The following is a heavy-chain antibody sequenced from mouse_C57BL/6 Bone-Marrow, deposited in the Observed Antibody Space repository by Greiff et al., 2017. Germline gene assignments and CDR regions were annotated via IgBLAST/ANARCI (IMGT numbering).Heavy chain of an antibody. V-gene: IGHV1-52*01. J-gene: IGHJ3*01. CDR3: AREGDCGFFAY. D-gene: IGHD2-13*01. CDR2: IDPSDSET. Sequence: QVQLQQPGAELVRPGSSVKLSCKASGYTFTSYWMHRVKQRPIQGLEWIGNIDPSDSETHYNQKFKDKATLTVDKSSSTAYMQLSSLTSEDSAVYYCAREGDCGFFAYWGQGTLVTVSA. CDR1: GYTFTSYW.